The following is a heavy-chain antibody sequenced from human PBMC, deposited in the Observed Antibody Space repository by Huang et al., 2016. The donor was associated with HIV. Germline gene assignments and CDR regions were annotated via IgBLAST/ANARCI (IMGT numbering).Heavy chain of an antibody. J-gene: IGHJ4*02. CDR1: GGSIRSDNYY. CDR2: IAYSGST. V-gene: IGHV4-39*02. CDR3: ARLPGSITMIRGVITDPY. D-gene: IGHD3-10*01. Sequence: QLQLQESGPGLVKPSETLSLTCTVSGGSIRSDNYYWGWIRQPPGKGLEWIGSIAYSGSTDSNPSRKRRVTITVDTSKNHFSLRMGSVTAADTAVYYCARLPGSITMIRGVITDPYWGQGTLVTVSS.